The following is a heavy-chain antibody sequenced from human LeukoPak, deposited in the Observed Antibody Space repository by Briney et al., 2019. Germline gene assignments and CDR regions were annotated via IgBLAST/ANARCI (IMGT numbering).Heavy chain of an antibody. Sequence: GGSLRLSCAASGFTFSSYSMNWVRQAPGKGLEWVSYISSSSSTIYYADSVKGRFTISRDNSKNTLYLQMNSLRAEDTAVYYCAKDLITHYYFDYRGQGTLVTVSS. CDR2: ISSSSSTI. D-gene: IGHD1-20*01. CDR1: GFTFSSYS. J-gene: IGHJ4*02. CDR3: AKDLITHYYFDY. V-gene: IGHV3-48*01.